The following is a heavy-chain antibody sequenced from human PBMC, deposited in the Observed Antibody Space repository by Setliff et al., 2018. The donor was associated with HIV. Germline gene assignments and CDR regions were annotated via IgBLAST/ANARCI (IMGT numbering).Heavy chain of an antibody. CDR2: IDHDGGT. CDR3: ARLNVEMFVVLAATPGWFGP. Sequence: SETLSLTCTVSGDSISSDAYYWSWIRQHPGKGLEWIGYIDHDGGTYYNASLKSRLSISIASSKNQFSLKLSSVIAADTSVYYCARLNVEMFVVLAATPGWFGPWGQGTRVTVSS. V-gene: IGHV4-31*03. J-gene: IGHJ5*02. CDR1: GDSISSDAYY. D-gene: IGHD2-15*01.